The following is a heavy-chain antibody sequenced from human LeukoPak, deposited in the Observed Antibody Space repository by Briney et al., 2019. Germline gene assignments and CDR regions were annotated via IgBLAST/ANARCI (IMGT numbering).Heavy chain of an antibody. CDR3: ARSDYDSSGYGGP. Sequence: ASVKVSCKASGYTFTGHYMHWVRQAPGQGLEWMGWINPNSGGTNYAQKFQGRVTMTRDTSISTAYMELSRLRSDDTAVYYCARSDYDSSGYGGPWGQGTLVTVSS. D-gene: IGHD3-22*01. CDR1: GYTFTGHY. CDR2: INPNSGGT. J-gene: IGHJ5*02. V-gene: IGHV1-2*02.